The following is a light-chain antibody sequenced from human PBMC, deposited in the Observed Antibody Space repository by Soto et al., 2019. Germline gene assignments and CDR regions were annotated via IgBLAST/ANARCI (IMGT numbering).Light chain of an antibody. J-gene: IGKJ4*01. CDR3: LQYNSYPFT. V-gene: IGKV1-17*03. CDR1: QGISNS. Sequence: DIQMTQSPSAMSASLGDRVTITCRASQGISNSLAWFQQKPGKVPKRLIYGASTLQSGAPSRFSGSASGAAFTLTISSMQPEDFANYYCLQYNSYPFTFGGGTKVDIK. CDR2: GAS.